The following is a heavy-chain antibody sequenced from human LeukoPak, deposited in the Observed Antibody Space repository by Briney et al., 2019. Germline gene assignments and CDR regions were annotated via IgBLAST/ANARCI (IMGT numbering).Heavy chain of an antibody. Sequence: GGSLRLSCAASGFTFSSYAMSWVRQAPGKGLEWVSAISGSGGSTYYADSVKGRFTISRDNAKNSLYLQMNSLRAEDTAVYYCARELDDYGGNDYWGQGTLVTVSS. CDR2: ISGSGGST. CDR1: GFTFSSYA. V-gene: IGHV3-23*01. D-gene: IGHD4-23*01. J-gene: IGHJ4*02. CDR3: ARELDDYGGNDY.